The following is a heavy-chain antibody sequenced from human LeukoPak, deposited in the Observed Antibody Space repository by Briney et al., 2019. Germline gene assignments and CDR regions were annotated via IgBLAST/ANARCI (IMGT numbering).Heavy chain of an antibody. CDR2: INKDGSST. V-gene: IGHV3-74*01. J-gene: IGHJ3*02. CDR3: ARGGSTGYNYNAFDM. Sequence: GGSLRLSCAASGFTVSSNYMSWVRQAPGKGLVWVSRINKDGSSTNYADSVRGRFTISRDNAKDTLYLQMNSLRAEDTAVYYCARGGSTGYNYNAFDMWGQGTMVAVSS. CDR1: GFTVSSNY. D-gene: IGHD3-22*01.